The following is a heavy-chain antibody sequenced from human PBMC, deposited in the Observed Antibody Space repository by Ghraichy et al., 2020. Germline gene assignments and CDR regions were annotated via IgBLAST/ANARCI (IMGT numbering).Heavy chain of an antibody. Sequence: TLSLTCAVYGGSFSGYYGSWIRQPPGKGLEWIGEINHSGSANYNPSLKSRVTISVDTSKNQFSLNLNSVTAADTAVYYCARLGVRVGPADYWGQGTLVTVSS. V-gene: IGHV4-34*01. CDR3: ARLGVRVGPADY. CDR2: INHSGSA. D-gene: IGHD3-16*01. CDR1: GGSFSGYY. J-gene: IGHJ4*02.